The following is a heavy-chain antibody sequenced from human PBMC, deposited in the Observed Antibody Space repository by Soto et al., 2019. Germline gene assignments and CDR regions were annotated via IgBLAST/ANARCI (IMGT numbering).Heavy chain of an antibody. CDR1: GFTFSSYA. D-gene: IGHD6-13*01. J-gene: IGHJ5*02. Sequence: EVQLLESGGGLVQPGGSLRLSCAASGFTFSSYAMSWVRQAPGKGLEWVSAISGSGGSTYYADSVKGRFTISRDNSKNTLYVQMNSLRAEDTAVYYCAKSPGYSSSLDWFDPWGQGTLVTVSS. CDR3: AKSPGYSSSLDWFDP. CDR2: ISGSGGST. V-gene: IGHV3-23*01.